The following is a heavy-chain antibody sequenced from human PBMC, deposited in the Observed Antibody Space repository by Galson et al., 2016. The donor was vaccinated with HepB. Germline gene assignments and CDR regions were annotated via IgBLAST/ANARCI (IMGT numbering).Heavy chain of an antibody. V-gene: IGHV3-21*01. CDR1: GFSFSTHS. CDR3: AREPHDFGDYGVDY. J-gene: IGHJ4*02. D-gene: IGHD4-17*01. CDR2: ISSSSSYI. Sequence: SLRLSCAASGFSFSTHSMDWVRQAPGKGLEWVSYISSSSSYISYADSEKGRFTISRDNAKNSLYLQLNSLRAEDTAVYYCAREPHDFGDYGVDYWGQGTLVTVSS.